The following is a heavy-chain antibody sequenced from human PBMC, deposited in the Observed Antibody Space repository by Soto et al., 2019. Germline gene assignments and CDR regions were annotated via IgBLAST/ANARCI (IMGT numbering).Heavy chain of an antibody. V-gene: IGHV4-39*01. CDR1: GCSISSSTYY. CDR2: IYYSGST. CDR3: ARQTHTVTTS. Sequence: PXETLSLTCTVSGCSISSSTYYWGWIRQPPGKGLEWIGSIYYSGSTYYNPSLKSRVTISVDTSKNQFSLKLSSVTAADTAVYYCARQTHTVTTSWGQGNLVTVSS. D-gene: IGHD4-17*01. J-gene: IGHJ4*02.